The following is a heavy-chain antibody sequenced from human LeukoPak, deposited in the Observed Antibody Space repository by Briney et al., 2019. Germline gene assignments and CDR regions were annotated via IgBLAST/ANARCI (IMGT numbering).Heavy chain of an antibody. CDR1: GCTFSNYA. V-gene: IGHV3-23*01. D-gene: IGHD2-2*01. CDR2: VSFRGGHT. CDR3: AKDGACSSTSCSRYFDH. J-gene: IGHJ4*02. Sequence: GESLRLSCTASGCTFSNYARSWVRQAPGKGLEWISGVSFRGGHTYYAYFVKGRFTISRDNSDNTMYLQMNSLRAEDTAIYYCAKDGACSSTSCSRYFDHWGQGTLVAVSS.